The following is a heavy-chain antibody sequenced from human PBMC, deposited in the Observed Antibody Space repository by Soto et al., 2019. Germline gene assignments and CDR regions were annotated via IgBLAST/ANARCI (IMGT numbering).Heavy chain of an antibody. CDR1: GFTFSSDS. CDR2: ISRDSNNK. CDR3: ASNGYSSGR. J-gene: IGHJ4*02. V-gene: IGHV3-48*02. Sequence: EVQLVESGGRLVQTGESLRLCCVDSGFTFSSDSMTWVRQAPGKGLEWVSYISRDSNNKYYADSVKGRFTISRDNAKNSLYLQMDSLRDEDTALYYCASNGYSSGRWGQGTLVTVSS. D-gene: IGHD5-18*01.